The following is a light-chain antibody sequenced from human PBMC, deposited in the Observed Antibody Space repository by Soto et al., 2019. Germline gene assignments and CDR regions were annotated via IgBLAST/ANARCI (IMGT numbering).Light chain of an antibody. Sequence: EIAMTQPPATLSVSPGERAILPCRASQNVYNNLAWYQQKPGQAPRLLIFDASTRATGIPARFSGSGSGTEFTLTISGLQSEDFAIYYCQQYNKWPLITFGQGTRLEI. CDR1: QNVYNN. V-gene: IGKV3-15*01. CDR2: DAS. CDR3: QQYNKWPLIT. J-gene: IGKJ5*01.